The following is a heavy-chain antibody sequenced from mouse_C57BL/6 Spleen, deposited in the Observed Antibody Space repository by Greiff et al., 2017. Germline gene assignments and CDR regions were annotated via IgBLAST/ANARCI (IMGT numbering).Heavy chain of an antibody. Sequence: EVQLVESGGDLVKPGGSLKLSCAASGFTFSSYGMSWVRQTPDKRLAWVATISSGGSYTYYPDSVKGRFTISRDNAKNTLYLQMSSLKSEDTAMYYCASLSDYYAMDYWGQGTSVTVSS. J-gene: IGHJ4*01. CDR2: ISSGGSYT. D-gene: IGHD6-1*01. CDR3: ASLSDYYAMDY. V-gene: IGHV5-6*01. CDR1: GFTFSSYG.